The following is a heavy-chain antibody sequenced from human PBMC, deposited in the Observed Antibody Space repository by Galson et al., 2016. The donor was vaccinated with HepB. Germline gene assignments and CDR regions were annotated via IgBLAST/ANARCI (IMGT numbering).Heavy chain of an antibody. J-gene: IGHJ6*03. D-gene: IGHD1-7*01. CDR1: GFTLSNYA. CDR2: IWYDGSNK. V-gene: IGHV3-33*08. CDR3: ARDWLELRHYYYMDV. Sequence: SLRLSCAASGFTLSNYAMNWVRLAPGKGLEWVAVIWYDGSNKYYADSVKGRFTNSRDNSKNTLYLQMNSLRAEETAVHYCARDWLELRHYYYMDVWGKGTTVTVSS.